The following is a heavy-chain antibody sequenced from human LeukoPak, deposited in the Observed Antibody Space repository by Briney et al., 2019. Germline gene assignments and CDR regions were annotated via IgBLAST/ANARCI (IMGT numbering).Heavy chain of an antibody. CDR1: GYTFTSYD. D-gene: IGHD3-10*01. J-gene: IGHJ6*03. Sequence: APVKVSCKASGYTFTSYDINWVRQATGQGLEWMGWMNPNSGNTGYAQKFQGRVTMTRNTSISTAYMELSSLRSEDTAVYYCARAPSMVRGVPTYYYYMDVWGKGTTVTISS. V-gene: IGHV1-8*01. CDR2: MNPNSGNT. CDR3: ARAPSMVRGVPTYYYYMDV.